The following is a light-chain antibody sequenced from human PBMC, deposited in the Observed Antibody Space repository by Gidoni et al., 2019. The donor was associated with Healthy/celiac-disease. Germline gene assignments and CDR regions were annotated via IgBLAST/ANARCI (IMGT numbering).Light chain of an antibody. J-gene: IGKJ5*01. V-gene: IGKV3-11*01. CDR1: QSVSSY. Sequence: EIVFTHSPATLSLSPGERATLSCRASQSVSSYFAWYQQKPGQAPRLLIYDASRRATGIPARFSGSGSGTDFTLTISSLEPEDFAVYYCQQRSNWPPEITFGQGTRLEIK. CDR2: DAS. CDR3: QQRSNWPPEIT.